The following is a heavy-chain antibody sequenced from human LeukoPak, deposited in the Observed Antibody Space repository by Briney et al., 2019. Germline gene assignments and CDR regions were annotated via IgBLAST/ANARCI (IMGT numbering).Heavy chain of an antibody. V-gene: IGHV3-30-3*02. CDR3: AKYALSGSSPYYFDY. D-gene: IGHD3-10*01. CDR2: ISYDGSNK. Sequence: GGSLRLSCAASGFTFSSYAMHWVRQAPGKGLEWVAVISYDGSNKYYADSVKGRFTISRDNSKNTLYLQMNSLRAEDTAVHYCAKYALSGSSPYYFDYWGQGTLVTVSS. J-gene: IGHJ4*02. CDR1: GFTFSSYA.